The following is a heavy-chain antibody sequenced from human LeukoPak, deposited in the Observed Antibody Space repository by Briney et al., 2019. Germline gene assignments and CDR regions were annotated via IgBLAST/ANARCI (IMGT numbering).Heavy chain of an antibody. D-gene: IGHD1-26*01. Sequence: PGGSLRLSCTASGFTFGDYAMSWVRQAPGKGLEWVGFIRSKAYGGTTEYAASVKGRFTISRDDSKSIAYLQMNSLKTEDTAVYYCTRCDYSGSYSYYFDYWGQGTLVTVSS. CDR3: TRCDYSGSYSYYFDY. CDR1: GFTFGDYA. V-gene: IGHV3-49*04. CDR2: IRSKAYGGTT. J-gene: IGHJ4*02.